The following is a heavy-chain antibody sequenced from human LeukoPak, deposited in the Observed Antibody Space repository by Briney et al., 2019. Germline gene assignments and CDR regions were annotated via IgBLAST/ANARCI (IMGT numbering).Heavy chain of an antibody. V-gene: IGHV1-3*01. J-gene: IGHJ4*02. Sequence: ASVKVSRKASGYTFTSYAMHWVRQAPGQRLEWMGWINAGNGNTKYSQNFQGRVTITRDTSASTAYMELSGLRSEDTAVYYCARKPYYYGSGSYFDYWGQGTLVTVSS. CDR2: INAGNGNT. CDR1: GYTFTSYA. D-gene: IGHD3-10*01. CDR3: ARKPYYYGSGSYFDY.